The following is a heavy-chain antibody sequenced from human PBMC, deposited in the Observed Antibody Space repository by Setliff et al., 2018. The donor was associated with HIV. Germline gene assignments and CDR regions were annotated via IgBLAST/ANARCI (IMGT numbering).Heavy chain of an antibody. CDR2: INPGGGST. V-gene: IGHV1-46*01. Sequence: ASVKVSCKASGYTFTSYHMHWVRQAPGQGLEWMGIINPGGGSTNYAQKFQGRVTLTRDTSTSTVYMELNSLKSEDTAVYYCARESLNLGELSSNPDASDIWGQGTMVTVSS. D-gene: IGHD3-16*02. CDR3: ARESLNLGELSSNPDASDI. J-gene: IGHJ3*02. CDR1: GYTFTSYH.